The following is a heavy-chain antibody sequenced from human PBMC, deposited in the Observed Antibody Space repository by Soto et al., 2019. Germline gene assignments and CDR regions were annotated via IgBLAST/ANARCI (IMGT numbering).Heavy chain of an antibody. Sequence: PSETLSLTCTVPGESLNNYYWSWIRQPPGKGLEWIGFVHYSGSTGYNPSLKSRVTISVDTSKNQLSLKVTSVTTADTAIYFCARGRVPAVWGQGALVTVSS. V-gene: IGHV4-59*01. CDR2: VHYSGST. D-gene: IGHD3-10*01. CDR3: ARGRVPAV. J-gene: IGHJ4*02. CDR1: GESLNNYY.